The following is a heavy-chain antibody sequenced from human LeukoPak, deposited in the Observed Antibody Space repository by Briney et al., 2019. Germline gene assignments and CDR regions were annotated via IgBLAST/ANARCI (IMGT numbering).Heavy chain of an antibody. V-gene: IGHV4-61*02. CDR3: ARGVLEWLSFDY. Sequence: SETLSLTCTVSGGSISSGSYDWSWIRQPAGKGLEWIGRIYTSGSTNYNPSLKSRVTISVDTSKNQFSLKLSSVTAADTAVYYCARGVLEWLSFDYWGQGTLVTVSS. D-gene: IGHD3-3*01. J-gene: IGHJ4*02. CDR1: GGSISSGSYD. CDR2: IYTSGST.